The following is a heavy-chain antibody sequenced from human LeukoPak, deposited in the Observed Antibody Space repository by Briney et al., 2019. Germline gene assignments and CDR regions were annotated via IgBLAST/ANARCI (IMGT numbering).Heavy chain of an antibody. CDR1: GGSISSGSYY. V-gene: IGHV4-61*02. CDR2: IYTSGST. CDR3: AKAAKYSSSWYHYYYYMDV. D-gene: IGHD6-13*01. J-gene: IGHJ6*03. Sequence: SETLSLTCTVSGGSISSGSYYWSWIRQPAGKGLEWIGRIYTSGSTNYNPSLKSRVTISVDTSKNQFPLKLSSVTAADTAVYYCAKAAKYSSSWYHYYYYMDVWGKGTTVTISS.